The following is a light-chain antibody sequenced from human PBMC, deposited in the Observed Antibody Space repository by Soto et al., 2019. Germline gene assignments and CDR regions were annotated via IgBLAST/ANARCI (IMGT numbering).Light chain of an antibody. CDR3: GSYTSTDTPFV. CDR1: STDVGGYNY. V-gene: IGLV2-14*01. J-gene: IGLJ1*01. CDR2: EVS. Sequence: QSVLAQPSSVSGSPGQSITISCTGTSTDVGGYNYVSWYQHHPGKGPKLIIYEVSNRPSGVSDRFSGSKSGNKASLIISNLEAEDESDYYCGSYTSTDTPFVFGTATKVTVL.